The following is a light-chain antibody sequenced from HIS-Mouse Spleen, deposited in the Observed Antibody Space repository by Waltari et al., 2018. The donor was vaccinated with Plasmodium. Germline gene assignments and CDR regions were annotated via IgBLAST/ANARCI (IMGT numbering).Light chain of an antibody. Sequence: QSAMTQPASVSGSPGQSITLSCTGTSSDVGSYNLVSWYQQHPGNAPKLMIYEGNKRPSGVSNRFSGSKSGNTASLTISGLQAEDEADYYCCSYAGSSTNWVFGGGTKLTVL. CDR1: SSDVGSYNL. J-gene: IGLJ3*02. CDR3: CSYAGSSTNWV. CDR2: EGN. V-gene: IGLV2-23*01.